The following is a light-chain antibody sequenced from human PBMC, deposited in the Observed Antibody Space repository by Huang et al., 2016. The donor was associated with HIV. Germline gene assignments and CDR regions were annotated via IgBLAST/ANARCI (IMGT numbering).Light chain of an antibody. Sequence: EIVMTQSPVTLSVSPGERATLSCRASPSVNSNLSWYQQKPGQAPRLLIYGASTRATGIPARFSGSGSGTEFTLTISSLQSEDFAVYYCQQYNNWPPLTFGGGTKVEIK. V-gene: IGKV3-15*01. J-gene: IGKJ4*01. CDR1: PSVNSN. CDR2: GAS. CDR3: QQYNNWPPLT.